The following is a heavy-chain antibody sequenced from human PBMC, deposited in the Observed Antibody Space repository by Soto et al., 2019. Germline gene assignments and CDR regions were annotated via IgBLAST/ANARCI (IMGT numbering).Heavy chain of an antibody. V-gene: IGHV3-23*01. CDR2: ISGSDGSA. CDR3: AKVIGGSESYWGGSHYYYALDV. CDR1: GFIFSDYA. Sequence: EVQLLESGGGLIQPGGSLRLSCAASGFIFSDYAMYWVRQAPGKGLEWVSVISGSDGSAYYADSVRGRFTISRDNSLNTVYLQMISLRAEDTAVYYCAKVIGGSESYWGGSHYYYALDVWGQGTTVTVSS. D-gene: IGHD3-10*01. J-gene: IGHJ6*02.